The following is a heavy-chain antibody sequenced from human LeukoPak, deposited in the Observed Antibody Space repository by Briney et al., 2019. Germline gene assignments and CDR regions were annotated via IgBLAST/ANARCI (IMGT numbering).Heavy chain of an antibody. V-gene: IGHV3-7*05. J-gene: IGHJ4*02. CDR3: ATSFYDM. D-gene: IGHD3-9*01. CDR1: GSTFTRYW. Sequence: GGSLRLSCTAPGSTFTRYWMTWVRQAPGKGLEWVANIRQDGSEKYYVDSVKGRFTISRDNAKNSLYLQMSSLRAEDTAVYYCATSFYDMWGQGTLVTVSS. CDR2: IRQDGSEK.